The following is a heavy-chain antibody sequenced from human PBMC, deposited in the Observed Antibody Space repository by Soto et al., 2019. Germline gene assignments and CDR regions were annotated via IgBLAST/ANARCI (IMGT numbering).Heavy chain of an antibody. CDR3: ARHGPAAGYYYGMDV. Sequence: QVQLVQSGAEVKKPGSSVKVSCKASGGTFISYAISWVRQAPGQGLEWMGGIISIFGTANYAQKFQGRVTITADESTSTAYMEMSSLRSEDTAVYYCARHGPAAGYYYGMDVWGQGTTVTVSS. V-gene: IGHV1-69*12. J-gene: IGHJ6*02. D-gene: IGHD2-2*01. CDR1: GGTFISYA. CDR2: IISIFGTA.